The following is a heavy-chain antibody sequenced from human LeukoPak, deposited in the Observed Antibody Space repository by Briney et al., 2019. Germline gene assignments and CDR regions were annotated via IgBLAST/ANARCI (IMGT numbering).Heavy chain of an antibody. V-gene: IGHV4-59*08. J-gene: IGHJ4*02. D-gene: IGHD1-1*01. CDR1: GGSINTYY. CDR3: ARRSTKENGFDF. Sequence: PSETLSLTCTVSGGSINTYYWSWIRQPPGKGLEWIGYIYYSGSTNYNPSLKSRVTISVDTSKNQFSLKLTSVTAADTAVYYCARRSTKENGFDFWGQGTLVTVSS. CDR2: IYYSGST.